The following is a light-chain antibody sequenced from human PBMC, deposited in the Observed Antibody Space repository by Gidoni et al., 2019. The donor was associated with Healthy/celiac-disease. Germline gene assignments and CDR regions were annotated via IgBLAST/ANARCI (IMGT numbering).Light chain of an antibody. Sequence: EIFMTQSPPTLSLSPGERATLSCRASHSVSSNLAWYQQKPGQAPRLLIYGESTRATGIPARFSGSGSGTEFTLTISSLQSEDFAVYYCQQYNNWPPYSFGQGTKLEIK. CDR2: GES. CDR1: HSVSSN. J-gene: IGKJ2*03. V-gene: IGKV3D-15*01. CDR3: QQYNNWPPYS.